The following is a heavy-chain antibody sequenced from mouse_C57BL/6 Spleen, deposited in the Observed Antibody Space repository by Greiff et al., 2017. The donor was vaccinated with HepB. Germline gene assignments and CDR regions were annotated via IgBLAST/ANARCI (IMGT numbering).Heavy chain of an antibody. J-gene: IGHJ4*01. CDR1: GYTFTGYW. CDR2: ILPGSGST. D-gene: IGHD2-5*01. CDR3: ATTAYSNYARRTMDY. Sequence: QVQLQQSGAELLKPGASVKLSCKATGYTFTGYWIEWVKQRPGHGLEWIGEILPGSGSTNYNEKFKGKATFTADTSSNTAYMQLSSLTTEDSAIYYCATTAYSNYARRTMDYWGQGTSVTVSS. V-gene: IGHV1-9*01.